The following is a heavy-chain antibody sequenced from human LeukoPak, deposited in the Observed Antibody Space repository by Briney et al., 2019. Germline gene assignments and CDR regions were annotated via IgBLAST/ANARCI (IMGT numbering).Heavy chain of an antibody. V-gene: IGHV5-10-1*01. Sequence: PGESLKISCKGSGYSFTSYWISWVRQMPGKGLEWMGRIDPSDSYTKYSPSFQGHVTISGDESISTAYLQWSSLKASDTAMYYCARLPCGTSCYSDYWGQGTLVTVSS. CDR3: ARLPCGTSCYSDY. J-gene: IGHJ4*02. CDR1: GYSFTSYW. CDR2: IDPSDSYT. D-gene: IGHD2-2*01.